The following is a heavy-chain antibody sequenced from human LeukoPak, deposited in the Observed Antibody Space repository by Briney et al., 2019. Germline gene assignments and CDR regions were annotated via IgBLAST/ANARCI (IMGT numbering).Heavy chain of an antibody. CDR2: ISSSSSYI. D-gene: IGHD5-24*01. J-gene: IGHJ4*02. Sequence: GESLRLSCAASGFTFSSYSMNWVRQAPGKGLEWVSSISSSSSYIYYADSVKGRFTISRDNAKNSLYLQMNSLRAEDTAVYYCARAVRDGYNPFDYWGQGTLVSVSS. V-gene: IGHV3-21*01. CDR1: GFTFSSYS. CDR3: ARAVRDGYNPFDY.